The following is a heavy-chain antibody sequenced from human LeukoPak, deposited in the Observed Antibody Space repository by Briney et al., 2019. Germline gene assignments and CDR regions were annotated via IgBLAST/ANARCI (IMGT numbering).Heavy chain of an antibody. Sequence: ASVKVSCKASGYTFTSYGISWVRQAPGQGLEWMGWISAYNGNTNYAQKPQGRVTMTTDTSTSTAYMELRSLRSDDTAVYYCARARGSYYDSSAGAADYWGQGTLVTVSS. CDR2: ISAYNGNT. CDR1: GYTFTSYG. V-gene: IGHV1-18*01. D-gene: IGHD3-22*01. CDR3: ARARGSYYDSSAGAADY. J-gene: IGHJ4*02.